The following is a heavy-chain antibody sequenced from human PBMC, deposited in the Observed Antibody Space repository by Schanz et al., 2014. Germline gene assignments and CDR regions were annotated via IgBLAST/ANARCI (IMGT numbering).Heavy chain of an antibody. Sequence: QVQLVQSGGGVVQPGGSLRLSCAASGFTFSTYWMHWVRQAPGKGLEWISYVSSYDTTVSYADSVKGRFTISRDNAKNSVYLQMNSLRVEDTAVYYCARYGFRKFGVVYGLAVWGQGTTVTVS. CDR1: GFTFSTYW. V-gene: IGHV3-11*01. CDR2: VSSYDTTV. CDR3: ARYGFRKFGVVYGLAV. J-gene: IGHJ6*02. D-gene: IGHD3-3*01.